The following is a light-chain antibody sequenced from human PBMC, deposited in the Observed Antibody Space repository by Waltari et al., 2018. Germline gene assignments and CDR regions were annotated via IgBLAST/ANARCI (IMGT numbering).Light chain of an antibody. Sequence: EIVLTQSPRPPSFSPGARATLPCRASQSVSSSYLAWYQQKPGQAPRLLIYCASSRATGIPDRFSGSGSGTDFTLTISRLEPEDVAVYYCQQYGSSPQTFGQGTKLEIK. CDR3: QQYGSSPQT. CDR1: QSVSSSY. V-gene: IGKV3-20*01. J-gene: IGKJ2*01. CDR2: CAS.